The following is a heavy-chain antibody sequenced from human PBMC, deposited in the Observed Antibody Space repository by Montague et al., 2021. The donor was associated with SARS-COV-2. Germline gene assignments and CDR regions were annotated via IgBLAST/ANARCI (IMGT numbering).Heavy chain of an antibody. V-gene: IGHV4-39*01. D-gene: IGHD3-22*01. CDR3: ASPTYYYDSSGSDAFDI. J-gene: IGHJ3*02. CDR2: IYYSGST. Sequence: SETLSLTCTVSGGSISSSSYYWGWIRQPPGKGLEWIGSIYYSGSTYYNPSLKSRVTISVDTSKNKFSLKLSSVTAADTAVYYCASPTYYYDSSGSDAFDIWGQGIMVTVSS. CDR1: GGSISSSSYY.